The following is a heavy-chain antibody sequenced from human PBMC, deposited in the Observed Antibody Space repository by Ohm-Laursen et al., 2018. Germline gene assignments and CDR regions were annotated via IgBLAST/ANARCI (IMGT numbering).Heavy chain of an antibody. J-gene: IGHJ4*02. D-gene: IGHD1/OR15-1a*01. CDR3: ARRKQRSLPPDY. Sequence: GTLSLTCTVSGGSISSYYWSWIRQPPGKGLEWIGYIYYSGSTNYNPSLKSRVTISVDTSKNQFSLKLSSVTAADTAVYYCARRKQRSLPPDYWGQGTLVTVSS. V-gene: IGHV4-59*08. CDR1: GGSISSYY. CDR2: IYYSGST.